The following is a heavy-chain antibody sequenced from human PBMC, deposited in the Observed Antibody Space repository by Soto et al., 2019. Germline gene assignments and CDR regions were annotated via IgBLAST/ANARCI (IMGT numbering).Heavy chain of an antibody. V-gene: IGHV3-15*01. J-gene: IGHJ1*01. CDR1: GFTFSNAW. CDR2: IKSKTDGGTT. D-gene: IGHD3-16*02. Sequence: KPGGSLRLSCAASGFTFSNAWMSWVRQAPGKGLEWVGRIKSKTDGGTTDYAAPVKGRFTISRDDSKNTLYLQMNSLKTEDTAVYYCTTDSRSAVTNTFGGVIVIGYFQHWGQGTLVTVSS. CDR3: TTDSRSAVTNTFGGVIVIGYFQH.